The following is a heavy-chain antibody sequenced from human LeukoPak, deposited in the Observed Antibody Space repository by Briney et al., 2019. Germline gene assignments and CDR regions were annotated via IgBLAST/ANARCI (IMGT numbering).Heavy chain of an antibody. J-gene: IGHJ4*02. CDR3: AKDNAPVLAASEGWKDF. CDR1: GFTFDDCA. V-gene: IGHV3-43*02. CDR2: ISGDGHST. D-gene: IGHD6-19*01. Sequence: GGSLRLSCAASGFTFDDCAINWVRQAPGKGLEWVSFISGDGHSTYYANSVKGRFTISRDNSRNSLFLQMNSLRPEDTALYFCAKDNAPVLAASEGWKDFWGQGTLVIVSS.